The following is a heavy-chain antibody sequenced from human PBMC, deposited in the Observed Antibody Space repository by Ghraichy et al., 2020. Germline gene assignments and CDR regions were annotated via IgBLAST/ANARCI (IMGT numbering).Heavy chain of an antibody. J-gene: IGHJ4*02. CDR2: ISGSGGST. Sequence: GESLNISCAASGFTFSSYAMSWVRQAPGKGLEWVSAISGSGGSTYYADSVKGRFTISRDNSKNTLYLQMNSLRAEDTAVYYCAKDQVKGWPIMITFGGVIVTSLDYWGQGTLVTVSS. CDR1: GFTFSSYA. CDR3: AKDQVKGWPIMITFGGVIVTSLDY. V-gene: IGHV3-23*01. D-gene: IGHD3-16*02.